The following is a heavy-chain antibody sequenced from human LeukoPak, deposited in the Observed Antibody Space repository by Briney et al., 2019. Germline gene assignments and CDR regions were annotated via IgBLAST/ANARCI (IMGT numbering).Heavy chain of an antibody. CDR3: ARSRSSSSWYYFDY. V-gene: IGHV1-2*06. CDR1: GYTFTGYY. D-gene: IGHD6-13*01. Sequence: ASVKVSCKASGYTFTGYYMHWVRQAPGQGLEWMGRINPNSGGTNYAQKFQGRVTMTRDTSISTAYMELSRLRSDDTAVYYCARSRSSSSWYYFDYWGRGTLVTVSS. J-gene: IGHJ4*02. CDR2: INPNSGGT.